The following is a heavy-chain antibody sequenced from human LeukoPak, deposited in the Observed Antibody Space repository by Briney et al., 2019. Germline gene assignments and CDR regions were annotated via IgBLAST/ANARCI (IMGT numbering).Heavy chain of an antibody. CDR2: ISSSSSTI. Sequence: GGSLRLSCAVSGFTFSSCSMNWVRQAPGKGLEWVSYISSSSSTIYYADSVKGRFTISRDNAKKSMYLQMNSLRAEDTAVYYCAGPTCLRGAYCSTNFWGQGTLVTVSS. D-gene: IGHD2-2*01. CDR3: AGPTCLRGAYCSTNF. V-gene: IGHV3-48*04. J-gene: IGHJ4*02. CDR1: GFTFSSCS.